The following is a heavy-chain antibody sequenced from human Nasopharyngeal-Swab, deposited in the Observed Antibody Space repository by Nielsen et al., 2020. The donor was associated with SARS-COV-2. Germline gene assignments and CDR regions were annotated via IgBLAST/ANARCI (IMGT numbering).Heavy chain of an antibody. J-gene: IGHJ4*02. V-gene: IGHV3-9*01. CDR1: GFTLTNHA. D-gene: IGHD6-19*01. CDR3: AKDLGIAVAGTGHDY. CDR2: ISWNSGRI. Sequence: GGSLRLSCAASGFTLTNHAMHWVRQVPGKGLEWVSGISWNSGRIGYADSVKGRFTIPRDNAKNSLFLQMNSLRAEDTALYYCAKDLGIAVAGTGHDYWGQGTQVTVSS.